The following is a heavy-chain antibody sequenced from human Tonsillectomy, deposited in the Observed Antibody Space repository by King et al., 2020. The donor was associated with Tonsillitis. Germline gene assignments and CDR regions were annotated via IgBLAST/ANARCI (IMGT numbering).Heavy chain of an antibody. CDR3: ARRSLSAWYVDL. D-gene: IGHD3-16*02. V-gene: IGHV4-39*07. CDR1: GGSISSSSYY. CDR2: IFYSENT. Sequence: QLQESGPGLVKPSETLSLTCTVSGGSISSSSYYWGWIRQPPGKGLEWIGTIFYSENTYYNTSLKSRVTISVDTSKNQFSLKLSSVTAADTAVYYCARRSLSAWYVDLWGRGTLITVSS. J-gene: IGHJ2*01.